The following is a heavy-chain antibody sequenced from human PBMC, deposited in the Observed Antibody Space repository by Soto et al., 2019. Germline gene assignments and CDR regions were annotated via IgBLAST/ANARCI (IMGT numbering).Heavy chain of an antibody. J-gene: IGHJ5*02. CDR3: ATDWSPLGVVVPAALQPSRGWFDP. D-gene: IGHD2-2*01. CDR2: FDPEDGET. Sequence: ASVKVSCKVSGYTLTELSMHWVRQAPGKGLEWMGGFDPEDGETIYAQKFQGRVTMTEDTSTDTAYMELSSLRSEDTAVYYCATDWSPLGVVVPAALQPSRGWFDPWGQGTLVTVSS. V-gene: IGHV1-24*01. CDR1: GYTLTELS.